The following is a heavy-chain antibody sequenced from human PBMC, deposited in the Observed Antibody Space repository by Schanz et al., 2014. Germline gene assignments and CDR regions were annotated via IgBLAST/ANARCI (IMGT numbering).Heavy chain of an antibody. CDR3: ARDEGRDGYNLAFDV. D-gene: IGHD5-12*01. Sequence: QVQLVESGGGVVQPGRSLRLACAASGFTFSSYAMHWVRQAPGKGLEWVAVISYDGSNKYYADSVKGRFTISRDNSKNTVFRQMNSLRPEDTALYFCARDEGRDGYNLAFDVWGQGTLVTVSS. V-gene: IGHV3-30*14. CDR2: ISYDGSNK. CDR1: GFTFSSYA. J-gene: IGHJ3*01.